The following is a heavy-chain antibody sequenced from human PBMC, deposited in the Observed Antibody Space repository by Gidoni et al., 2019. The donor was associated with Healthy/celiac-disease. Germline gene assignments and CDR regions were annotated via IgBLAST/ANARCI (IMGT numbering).Heavy chain of an antibody. V-gene: IGHV4-59*01. J-gene: IGHJ4*02. Sequence: QVQLQESSPGLVKPSATLSLTCTVPVGSISSYYWSWSRQPQGKGLEWIGYISYSGSNNYNPSLKSRVTISVDTSKNQFSLELSTVAAADTAVYYCARESQGPFDYWGQGTLVTVSS. CDR1: VGSISSYY. CDR3: ARESQGPFDY. CDR2: ISYSGSN.